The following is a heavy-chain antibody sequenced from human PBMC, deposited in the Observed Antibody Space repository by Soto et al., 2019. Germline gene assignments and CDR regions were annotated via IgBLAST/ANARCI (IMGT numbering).Heavy chain of an antibody. CDR1: GFMFSAYA. CDR2: ISYDGTNK. J-gene: IGHJ4*01. CDR3: ARDPSPYTSGWYGVDF. V-gene: IGHV3-30*04. Sequence: QVQLVESGGGVVQPGRSLRRSCAASGFMFSAYAMLWVRQAPGMGLEWVAAISYDGTNKYYADSVKGRFTISRDNSKNTLLLQMNSLRAEDTAVYYCARDPSPYTSGWYGVDFWGHGTLVTVSS. D-gene: IGHD6-19*01.